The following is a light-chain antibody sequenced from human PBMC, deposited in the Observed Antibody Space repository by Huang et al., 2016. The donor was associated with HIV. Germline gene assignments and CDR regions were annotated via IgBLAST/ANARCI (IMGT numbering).Light chain of an antibody. CDR2: SAS. Sequence: IQMTQSPTSLSASVGDRVSITCRASQSISTYLNWYQQKPGKAPKLLIASASSLHSGVRSRFSGSGSGTDFTLTIKGLQLDDFATYYCQQSYSALSSFGPGTRL. J-gene: IGKJ5*01. CDR1: QSISTY. V-gene: IGKV1-39*01. CDR3: QQSYSALSS.